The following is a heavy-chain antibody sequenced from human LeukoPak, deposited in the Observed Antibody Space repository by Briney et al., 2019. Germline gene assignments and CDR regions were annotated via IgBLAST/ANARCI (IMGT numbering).Heavy chain of an antibody. J-gene: IGHJ4*02. V-gene: IGHV3-23*01. CDR3: AKDTYGDN. D-gene: IGHD4-17*01. CDR1: GFTFSTYA. Sequence: GGSLRLSCAASGFTFSTYAMSWVRQAPGKGLEWVSAITGSGGNTYYADSVKGRFTIPRDNSKNTLYLQMNSLRAEDTAVYYCAKDTYGDNWGQGTLVTVSS. CDR2: ITGSGGNT.